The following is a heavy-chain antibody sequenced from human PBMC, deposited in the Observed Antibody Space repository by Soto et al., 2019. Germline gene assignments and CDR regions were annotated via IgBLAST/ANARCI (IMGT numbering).Heavy chain of an antibody. V-gene: IGHV3-30-3*01. D-gene: IGHD3-10*01. J-gene: IGHJ4*02. CDR2: ISKDGSVI. CDR1: GFSFSRFA. Sequence: QVQLVESGGGVVQPGGSLRLSCAASGFSFSRFAIDWVRQAPGKGLEWVAVISKDGSVIYYADSVKGPFTIPRDNSKSSLFLQVNSLTSENTAVYHCARSRSGAVPDSLGFWGQGTLVTVSS. CDR3: ARSRSGAVPDSLGF.